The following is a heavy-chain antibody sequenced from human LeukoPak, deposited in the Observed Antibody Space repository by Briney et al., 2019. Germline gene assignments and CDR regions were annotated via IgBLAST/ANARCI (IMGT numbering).Heavy chain of an antibody. CDR1: GGSISTTNW. Sequence: SGTLSLTCTVSGGSISTTNWWTWVRQSPGKGLEWIGEIYHSGSTNYSPALNSRVTISVDKANNQFSLKLSSVTAADTAVYYCARDPRINKGRGVMISVAFDIWGQGTMVTVSS. J-gene: IGHJ3*02. CDR3: ARDPRINKGRGVMISVAFDI. CDR2: IYHSGST. V-gene: IGHV4-4*02. D-gene: IGHD3-10*01.